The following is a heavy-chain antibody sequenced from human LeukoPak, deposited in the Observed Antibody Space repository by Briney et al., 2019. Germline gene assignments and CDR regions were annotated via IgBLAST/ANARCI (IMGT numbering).Heavy chain of an antibody. J-gene: IGHJ6*03. D-gene: IGHD3-16*01. CDR2: IFYSGST. V-gene: IGHV4-39*07. CDR1: GGSISTSNYY. CDR3: ARETSQKGAHYMDV. Sequence: PSETLSLTCTVSGGSISTSNYYWGWIRQPPGKGLEWIGNIFYSGSTYYNPSLKSRVTISVETSKNQFSLKLSSVTAADTAVYYCARETSQKGAHYMDVWGKGTTVTISS.